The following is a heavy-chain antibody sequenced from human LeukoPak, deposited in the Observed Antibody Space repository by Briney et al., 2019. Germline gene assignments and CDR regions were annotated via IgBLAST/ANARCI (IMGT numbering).Heavy chain of an antibody. CDR1: GGSFSGYY. Sequence: SETLSLTCAVYGGSFSGYYWSWIRQPPGKGLEWIGEINHSGSTNYNPSLKSRVTISVDTSKNQFSLKLSSVAAADTAVYYCARGRGIAVTGPRVFDPWGQGTLVTVSS. CDR3: ARGRGIAVTGPRVFDP. V-gene: IGHV4-34*01. J-gene: IGHJ5*02. CDR2: INHSGST. D-gene: IGHD6-19*01.